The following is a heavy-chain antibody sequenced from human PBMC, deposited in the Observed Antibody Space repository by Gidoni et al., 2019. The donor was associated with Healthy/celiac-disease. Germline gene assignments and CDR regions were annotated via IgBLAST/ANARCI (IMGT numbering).Heavy chain of an antibody. CDR1: GFTFSSLA. Sequence: EVQLLESGGGLVQPGGSLRLSCAASGFTFSSLAMSWVRQAPGKVLEWVSAISGSGGSTYYADAVKGRFTISRDNSKNTLYLQMNSLRAEDTAVYYCAKDWGSIAARVYAFDSWGQGTMVTVSS. J-gene: IGHJ3*02. D-gene: IGHD6-6*01. CDR2: ISGSGGST. V-gene: IGHV3-23*01. CDR3: AKDWGSIAARVYAFDS.